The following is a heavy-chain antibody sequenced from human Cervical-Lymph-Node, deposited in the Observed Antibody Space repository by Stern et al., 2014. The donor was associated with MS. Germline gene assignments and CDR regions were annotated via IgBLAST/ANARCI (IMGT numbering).Heavy chain of an antibody. D-gene: IGHD3-10*01. CDR2: ISDDGSDT. J-gene: IGHJ4*02. V-gene: IGHV3-30*18. CDR3: VKRGITEVRGVRLGDY. CDR1: GFTFSSYG. Sequence: QVQLVESGGGVVQPGRSLRLTCTVSGFTFSSYGMHWVRQAPGKGLEWGSVISDDGSDTYYAESVKGRFTISRDNSKNTLYLEMRSLRTEDPAVYYCVKRGITEVRGVRLGDYWGPGTLVIVSS.